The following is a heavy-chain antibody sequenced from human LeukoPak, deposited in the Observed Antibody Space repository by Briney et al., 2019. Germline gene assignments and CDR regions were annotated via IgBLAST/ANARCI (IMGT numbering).Heavy chain of an antibody. CDR1: GYTFTSYA. Sequence: GASVKVSCKASGYTFTSYAMHWVRQALGQRLEWMGWINAGNGNTKYSQKFQGRVTITRDTSASTAYMELSSLRSEDTAVYYCARVLAPQYYYYGMDVWGQGTTVTVSS. CDR2: INAGNGNT. V-gene: IGHV1-3*01. CDR3: ARVLAPQYYYYGMDV. J-gene: IGHJ6*02.